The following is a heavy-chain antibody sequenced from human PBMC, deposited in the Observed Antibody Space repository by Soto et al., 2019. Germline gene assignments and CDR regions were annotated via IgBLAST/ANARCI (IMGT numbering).Heavy chain of an antibody. CDR3: ARFVSANAINDH. CDR2: ISSSSSYI. J-gene: IGHJ4*02. Sequence: EVQLVESGGGLVKPGESLRLSCAASGFTFRTYSMNWVRQAPGKGLEWVSLISSSSSYIYYADSLKGRFTISRDNAKNSLYLEINNLRAEDTAVYYCARFVSANAINDHWGQGTLVTVSS. D-gene: IGHD2-21*01. CDR1: GFTFRTYS. V-gene: IGHV3-21*01.